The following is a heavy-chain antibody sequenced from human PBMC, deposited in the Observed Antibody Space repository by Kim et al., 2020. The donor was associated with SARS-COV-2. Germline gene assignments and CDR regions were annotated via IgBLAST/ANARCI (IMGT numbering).Heavy chain of an antibody. CDR3: ARDGTYNNGSGSGADWFDP. D-gene: IGHD3-10*01. V-gene: IGHV4-30-2*05. J-gene: IGHJ5*02. Sequence: SRVTISVDTSKNQFSLKLSSVTAADTAVYYCARDGTYNNGSGSGADWFDPWGQGTLVTVSS.